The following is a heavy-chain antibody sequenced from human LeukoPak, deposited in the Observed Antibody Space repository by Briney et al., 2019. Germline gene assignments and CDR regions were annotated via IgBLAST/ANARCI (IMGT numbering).Heavy chain of an antibody. CDR3: ARGDYDILTGYFHNWFDP. Sequence: ASVKVSCKASGYTFTSYDINWVRQATGQGLEWMGWMNPNSGNTGYAQKFQGRVTMTRNTSISTAYMELSSLRSEDTAVYYCARGDYDILTGYFHNWFDPWGQGTLVTVSS. V-gene: IGHV1-8*01. CDR2: MNPNSGNT. J-gene: IGHJ5*02. D-gene: IGHD3-9*01. CDR1: GYTFTSYD.